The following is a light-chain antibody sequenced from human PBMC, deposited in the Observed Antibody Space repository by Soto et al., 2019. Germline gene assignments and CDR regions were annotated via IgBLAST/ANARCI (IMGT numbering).Light chain of an antibody. Sequence: QAVVTQEPSFSVSPGRTVTLTCGLSSGSVSTSYYPSWYQQTPGQAPRTLIYSTNTRSSGVPDRFSGSILGNKAALTITGAQSYYESDYYCVLYMGSGIWVFGGGTKLTVL. J-gene: IGLJ2*01. CDR2: STN. CDR3: VLYMGSGIWV. CDR1: SGSVSTSYY. V-gene: IGLV8-61*01.